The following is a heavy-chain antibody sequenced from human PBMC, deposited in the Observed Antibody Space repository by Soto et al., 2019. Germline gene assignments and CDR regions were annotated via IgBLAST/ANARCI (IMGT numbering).Heavy chain of an antibody. CDR1: GLTFSKFG. D-gene: IGHD5-18*01. J-gene: IGHJ4*02. CDR2: VTASGGGT. CDR3: AKALVPALTAKFGY. V-gene: IGHV3-23*01. Sequence: GGSLRLSCAASGLTFSKFGMNWVRQVPGKGLEWVSTVTASGGGTSYANSVKGRFTISRDNSRNTLHLQMSSLRVEDTALYYCAKALVPALTAKFGYWGQGTLVTVSS.